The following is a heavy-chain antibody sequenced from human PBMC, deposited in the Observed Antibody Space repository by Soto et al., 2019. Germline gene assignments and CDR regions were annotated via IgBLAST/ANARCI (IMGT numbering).Heavy chain of an antibody. J-gene: IGHJ4*02. CDR3: ARGRGYSYGPYYFDY. Sequence: SETLSLTCTVCGGSISSEGYYWSWFGQLPGKGLEWIGDIYYSGTTYHNPSLRSRLTISGDASKNQFSLKLSSVTDADTALYYCARGRGYSYGPYYFDYWGQGTLVSVSS. CDR2: IYYSGTT. CDR1: GGSISSEGYY. D-gene: IGHD5-18*01. V-gene: IGHV4-31*03.